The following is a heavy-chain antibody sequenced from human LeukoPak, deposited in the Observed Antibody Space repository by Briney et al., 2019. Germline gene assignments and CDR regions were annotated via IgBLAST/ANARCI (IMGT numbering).Heavy chain of an antibody. J-gene: IGHJ6*03. CDR3: ARDTYGGNYYYMDV. CDR1: GVSISSSSYY. D-gene: IGHD4-23*01. Sequence: SETLSLTCTVSGVSISSSSYYWGWIRQPPGKGLEWIGSIYYSGSTYYNPSLKSRVTISVDTSKNQFSLKLSSVTAADTAVYYCARDTYGGNYYYMDVWGKGTTVTVSS. CDR2: IYYSGST. V-gene: IGHV4-39*07.